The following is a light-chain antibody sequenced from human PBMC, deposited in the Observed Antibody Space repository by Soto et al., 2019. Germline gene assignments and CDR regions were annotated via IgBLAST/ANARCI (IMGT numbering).Light chain of an antibody. V-gene: IGKV3-15*01. Sequence: EIMITQSLATVPVSPGERATLSCRASQSVSSNLAWYQQKPGQAPRFLIYGASTRATGIPARFSGSGSGTEFTLTICSLQSEDFAVYYCQQYDNWPLTFGRGTKVDI. CDR3: QQYDNWPLT. CDR2: GAS. CDR1: QSVSSN. J-gene: IGKJ4*01.